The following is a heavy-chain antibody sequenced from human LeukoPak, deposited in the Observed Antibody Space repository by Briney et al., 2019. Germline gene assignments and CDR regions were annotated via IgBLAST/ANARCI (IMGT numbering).Heavy chain of an antibody. D-gene: IGHD6-25*01. CDR2: ISYDGSNK. CDR3: ARDARSAAALYYFDY. J-gene: IGHJ4*02. V-gene: IGHV3-30*04. Sequence: GGSLRLSCAASGFTFSSYAMHWVRQAPGKGLEGVAVISYDGSNKYYADSVKGRFTISRDNSKNTLYLQMNSLRAEDTAVYYCARDARSAAALYYFDYWGQGTLVTVSS. CDR1: GFTFSSYA.